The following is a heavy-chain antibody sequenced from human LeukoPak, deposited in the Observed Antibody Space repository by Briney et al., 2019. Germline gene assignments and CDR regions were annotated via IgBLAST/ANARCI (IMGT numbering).Heavy chain of an antibody. J-gene: IGHJ4*02. CDR2: FHNSGTS. Sequence: SESLSLTCTVSDDSISDYYRGWIRQPPGKGLEWIGYFHNSGTSTHDPSLKSRVPISADTSKNQFALKLNSLTTADTAVYYCTRGAGWLIDYWGQGILVTVSP. CDR1: DDSISDYY. V-gene: IGHV4-59*01. CDR3: TRGAGWLIDY. D-gene: IGHD3-16*01.